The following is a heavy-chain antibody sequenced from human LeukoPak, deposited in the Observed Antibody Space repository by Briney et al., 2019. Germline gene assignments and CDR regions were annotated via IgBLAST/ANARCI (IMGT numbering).Heavy chain of an antibody. J-gene: IGHJ4*02. CDR3: ASLITLGWRWLQSQHPVSYFDY. D-gene: IGHD5-24*01. CDR1: GFTFSSYA. Sequence: GRSLRLSCAASGFTFSSYAMSWVRQTPGKGLEWVSAISGSGGSTYYADSVKGRFTISRDNSKNTLYLQMNSLRAEDTAVYYCASLITLGWRWLQSQHPVSYFDYWGQGTLVTVSS. V-gene: IGHV3-23*01. CDR2: ISGSGGST.